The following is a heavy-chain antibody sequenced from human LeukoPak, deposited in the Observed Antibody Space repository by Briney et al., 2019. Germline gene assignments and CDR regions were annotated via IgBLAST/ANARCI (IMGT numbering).Heavy chain of an antibody. D-gene: IGHD5-18*01. Sequence: PAETLSLTCTLSVGPISSYYWSCMRHPPGKGLEGIGYLYYSGRTNYNPSLKRRVTISVDTSKTQYYLKLSCVTAADTAVYYCARVGYRYGSDYWAQETLVSVSS. J-gene: IGHJ4*02. CDR2: LYYSGRT. V-gene: IGHV4-59*13. CDR3: ARVGYRYGSDY. CDR1: VGPISSYY.